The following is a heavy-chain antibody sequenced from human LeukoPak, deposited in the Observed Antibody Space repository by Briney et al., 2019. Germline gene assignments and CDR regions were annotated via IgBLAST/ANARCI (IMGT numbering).Heavy chain of an antibody. J-gene: IGHJ4*02. CDR1: GFTVSSNY. Sequence: GGSLRLSCAASGFTVSSNYMSWVRQAPGKGLEWVSVLYIGGSTYYADSVRGRFTISRDNSKNTLYLQMNSLRAEDTAVYYCARSTRLFPWYFGYWGQGTLVTVSS. CDR2: LYIGGST. CDR3: ARSTRLFPWYFGY. D-gene: IGHD3-22*01. V-gene: IGHV3-53*01.